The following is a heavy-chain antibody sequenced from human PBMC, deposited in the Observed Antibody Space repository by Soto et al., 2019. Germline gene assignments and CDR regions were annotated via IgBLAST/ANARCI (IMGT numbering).Heavy chain of an antibody. V-gene: IGHV3-7*01. Sequence: PGGSLRLSCAASGFTFSSYAMSWVRQAPGKGLEWVANIKQDGSEKYYVDSVKGRFTISRDNAKNSLYLQMNSLRAEDTAVYYCARDGDSGYDSPPWLDYWGQGTLVTVSS. CDR1: GFTFSSYA. CDR3: ARDGDSGYDSPPWLDY. CDR2: IKQDGSEK. D-gene: IGHD5-12*01. J-gene: IGHJ4*02.